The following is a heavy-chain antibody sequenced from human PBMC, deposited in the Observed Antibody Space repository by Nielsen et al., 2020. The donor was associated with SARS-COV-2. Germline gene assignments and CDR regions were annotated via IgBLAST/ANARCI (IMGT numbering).Heavy chain of an antibody. V-gene: IGHV5-51*01. CDR1: GYSFPSYW. CDR3: ARRGYSYSFDY. Sequence: GESLKISCKGSGYSFPSYWIGWVRQMPGKGLEWMGMINPGDSETRYNPPFQGQVTIAADKSTSTAYLQWSSLEASDTAMYYCARRGYSYSFDYWGQGTLVTVSS. CDR2: INPGDSET. J-gene: IGHJ4*02. D-gene: IGHD5-12*01.